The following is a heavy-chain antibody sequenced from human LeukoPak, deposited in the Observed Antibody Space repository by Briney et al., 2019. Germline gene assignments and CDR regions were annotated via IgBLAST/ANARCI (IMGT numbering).Heavy chain of an antibody. CDR3: ARRSSSWYQVIDY. V-gene: IGHV4-34*01. CDR1: GGSFSGYY. D-gene: IGHD6-13*01. Sequence: SETLSLTCAVYGGSFSGYYWSWIRQPPGKGLEWIGELNHSGSTNYNPSLKSRVTISVDTSKNQFSLKLSSVTAADTAVYYCARRSSSWYQVIDYWGQGTLVTVSS. J-gene: IGHJ4*02. CDR2: LNHSGST.